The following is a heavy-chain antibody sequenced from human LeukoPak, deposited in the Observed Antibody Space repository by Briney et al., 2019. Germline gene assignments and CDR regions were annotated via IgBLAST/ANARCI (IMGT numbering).Heavy chain of an antibody. V-gene: IGHV3-23*01. Sequence: GGSLRLSCAVSGITLSNYGMSWVRQTPGKGLEWVAGISDSGGRTNYTDSVKGRFTISRDNSKNTLYLQMNSLRAEDTALYYCAKDYGDYYYYCYMDVWGKGTTVTVSS. CDR1: GITLSNYG. CDR2: ISDSGGRT. D-gene: IGHD4-17*01. CDR3: AKDYGDYYYYCYMDV. J-gene: IGHJ6*03.